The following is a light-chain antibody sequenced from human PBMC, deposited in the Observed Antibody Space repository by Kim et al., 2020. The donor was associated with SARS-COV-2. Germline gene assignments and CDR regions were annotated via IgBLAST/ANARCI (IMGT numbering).Light chain of an antibody. J-gene: IGLJ3*02. V-gene: IGLV4-69*01. CDR3: QTWGTGIQV. CDR2: LNSDGSH. Sequence: LVLTQSPSASASLGASVKLTCTLSSGHSSYAIAWHQQQPEKGPRYLMKLNSDGSHSKGDGIPDRFSGSSSGAERYLTISSLQSEDEADYYCQTWGTGIQVFGGGTQRIVL. CDR1: SGHSSYA.